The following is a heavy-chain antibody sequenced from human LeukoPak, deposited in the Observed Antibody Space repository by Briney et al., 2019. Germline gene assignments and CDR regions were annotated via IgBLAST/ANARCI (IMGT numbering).Heavy chain of an antibody. CDR3: AREGGSGWYSGWFDP. D-gene: IGHD6-19*01. J-gene: IGHJ5*02. CDR1: GFTFSSHG. Sequence: PGGSLRLSCAASGFTFSSHGMSWVRQAPGKGLEWVANIKKDGSEKKYVDSVKGRFTISRDNAENSLYLQMNSLRAEDTAVYYCAREGGSGWYSGWFDPWGQGTLVTVSS. V-gene: IGHV3-7*01. CDR2: IKKDGSEK.